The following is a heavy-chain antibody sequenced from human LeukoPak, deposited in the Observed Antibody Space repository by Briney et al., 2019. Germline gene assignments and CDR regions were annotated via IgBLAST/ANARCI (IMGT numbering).Heavy chain of an antibody. V-gene: IGHV3-30*02. CDR1: RFTFSSYG. J-gene: IGHJ4*02. Sequence: GGSLRLSCAASRFTFSSYGMHWVRQAPGKGLEWVAFIRYDGSNKYYADSVKGQFTISRDNSKNTLSLQMNSLRAEDTAVYYCARESGYNPMFDYWGQGTLVTVSS. CDR3: ARESGYNPMFDY. CDR2: IRYDGSNK. D-gene: IGHD5-24*01.